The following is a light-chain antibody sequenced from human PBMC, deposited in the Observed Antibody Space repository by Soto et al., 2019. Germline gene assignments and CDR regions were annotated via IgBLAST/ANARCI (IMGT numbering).Light chain of an antibody. CDR3: QQYGSSPWT. J-gene: IGKJ1*01. V-gene: IGKV3-20*01. Sequence: EIVLTQSPGTLSLSPGERATLSCRASQSVSSSFLAWYQQKPGQAPRLLIYGASSRATGLPDRFSGSGSGTDFTLTISRLEPDDVAVYYCQQYGSSPWTFGQGTKVEIK. CDR2: GAS. CDR1: QSVSSSF.